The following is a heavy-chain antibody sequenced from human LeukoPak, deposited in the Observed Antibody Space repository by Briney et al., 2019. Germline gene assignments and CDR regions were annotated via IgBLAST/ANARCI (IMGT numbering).Heavy chain of an antibody. J-gene: IGHJ4*02. V-gene: IGHV1-69*01. CDR1: GVTFSSYA. CDR2: IIPIFGTA. D-gene: IGHD3-22*01. CDR3: ARSAANYYYDSSGYYSLDY. Sequence: SVKVSCKASGVTFSSYAISWVRQAPGQGLEWMGGIIPIFGTANYAQKFQGRVTITADESTSTAYMELSSLRSEDTAVYHCARSAANYYYDSSGYYSLDYWGQGTLVTVSS.